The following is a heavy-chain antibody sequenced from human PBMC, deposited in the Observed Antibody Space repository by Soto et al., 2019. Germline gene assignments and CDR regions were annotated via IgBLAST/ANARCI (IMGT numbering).Heavy chain of an antibody. CDR1: GFTFSSYA. CDR3: AREGPYGGYAPFDY. CDR2: ISYDGSNK. Sequence: QVQLVESGGGVVQPGRSLRLSCAASGFTFSSYAMHWVRQAPGKGLEWVAVISYDGSNKYYADSVKGRFTISRDNSTNTLYLQMNSLRAEDTAVYYCAREGPYGGYAPFDYWGQGTLVTVSS. V-gene: IGHV3-30-3*01. D-gene: IGHD5-12*01. J-gene: IGHJ4*02.